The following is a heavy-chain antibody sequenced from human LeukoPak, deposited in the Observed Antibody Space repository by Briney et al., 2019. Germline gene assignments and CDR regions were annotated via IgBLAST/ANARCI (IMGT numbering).Heavy chain of an antibody. D-gene: IGHD3-22*01. CDR3: ATSTPGYDSSGYYPVYFDY. V-gene: IGHV5-51*01. Sequence: GESLKISCKGSGYSFTSYCIGWVRQMPGKGLEWMGIIYPGDSDTRYSPSFQGQVTISADKSISTAYLQWSSLKASDTAMYYCATSTPGYDSSGYYPVYFDYWGQGTLVTVSS. J-gene: IGHJ4*02. CDR2: IYPGDSDT. CDR1: GYSFTSYC.